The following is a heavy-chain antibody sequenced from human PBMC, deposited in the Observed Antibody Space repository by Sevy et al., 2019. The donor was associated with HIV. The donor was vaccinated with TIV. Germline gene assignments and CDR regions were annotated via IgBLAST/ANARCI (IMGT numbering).Heavy chain of an antibody. CDR2: ISYDGSEE. CDR1: GFTFSDYA. D-gene: IGHD3-3*01. Sequence: VGSLRLSCEASGFTFSDYAIYWVRQAPGKGLEWVAVISYDGSEEYYSDSVRGRFTLSRDKATNTAYLQMNDLRLEDTAVYYCARGPEGFNIKSPVYWGPGTLVTLSS. J-gene: IGHJ4*02. V-gene: IGHV3-30*04. CDR3: ARGPEGFNIKSPVY.